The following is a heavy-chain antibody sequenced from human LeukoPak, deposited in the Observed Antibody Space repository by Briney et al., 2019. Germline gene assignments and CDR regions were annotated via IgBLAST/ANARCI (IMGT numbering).Heavy chain of an antibody. Sequence: SETLSLTCAVYGGSFSGYYWSWIRQPPGKGLEWIGEINHSGSTNYNPSLKSRVTISVDTSKNQFSLQLSSVTAADTAVYYCARLMRYYGSGSYYPYYYYYMDVWGKGTTVTISS. CDR2: INHSGST. CDR3: ARLMRYYGSGSYYPYYYYYMDV. J-gene: IGHJ6*03. V-gene: IGHV4-34*01. D-gene: IGHD3-10*01. CDR1: GGSFSGYY.